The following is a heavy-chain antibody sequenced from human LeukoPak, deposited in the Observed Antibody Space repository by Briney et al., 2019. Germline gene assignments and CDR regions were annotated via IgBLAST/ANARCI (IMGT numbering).Heavy chain of an antibody. Sequence: PGGSLRLSCAASGFTFNDYAMNWVREAPGKGLVWWSGINGQGYDTGYAGSVKGRFTISRDNAKNSLYLQMNSLRAEDTALYYCARVGTGTTVIEWGQGSLVTVSS. J-gene: IGHJ4*02. CDR3: ARVGTGTTVIE. CDR2: INGQGYDT. CDR1: GFTFNDYA. V-gene: IGHV3-20*04. D-gene: IGHD4-17*01.